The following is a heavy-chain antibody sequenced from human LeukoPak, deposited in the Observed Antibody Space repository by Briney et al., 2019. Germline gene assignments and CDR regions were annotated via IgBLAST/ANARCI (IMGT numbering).Heavy chain of an antibody. CDR1: GFTFSSYN. CDR2: ISSSGSYT. J-gene: IGHJ5*02. D-gene: IGHD1-26*01. Sequence: GGSLRLSCAASGFTFSSYNMNWVRQAPGKGLEWVSSISSSGSYTYYADSVKGRFTISRDNSKNTLYLQMNSLRAEDTAVYYCAKDRAGATFRADWFDPWGQGTLVTVSS. V-gene: IGHV3-21*01. CDR3: AKDRAGATFRADWFDP.